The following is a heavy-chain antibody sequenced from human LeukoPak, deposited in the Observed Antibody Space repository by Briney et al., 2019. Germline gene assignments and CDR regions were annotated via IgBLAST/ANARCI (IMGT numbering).Heavy chain of an antibody. CDR3: VRESYCSGGSCYSGRAFDI. CDR2: ISSDGSRT. D-gene: IGHD2-15*01. Sequence: GGSLRLSCAASGFTFSSYAMHWVRQAPGKGLVWVSRISSDGSRTTYADSVKGRFTISRDNAKNTLYLQMNSLRAEDTAVFYCVRESYCSGGSCYSGRAFDIWGQGTMVTVSS. J-gene: IGHJ3*02. V-gene: IGHV3-74*01. CDR1: GFTFSSYA.